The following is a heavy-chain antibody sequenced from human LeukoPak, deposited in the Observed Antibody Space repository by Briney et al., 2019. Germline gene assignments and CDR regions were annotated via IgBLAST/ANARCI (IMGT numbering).Heavy chain of an antibody. V-gene: IGHV3-53*01. Sequence: GGSLRLSCAASGFTGSHNYMSWVRQAPGKGLEWVSATHSSGGTYYADSVKGRYTISRDTSKNTLYLQINSLSVEDTAVYYCIVFGDSNHWGLGTLVTVSS. CDR2: THSSGGT. CDR1: GFTGSHNY. J-gene: IGHJ5*02. D-gene: IGHD4-17*01. CDR3: IVFGDSNH.